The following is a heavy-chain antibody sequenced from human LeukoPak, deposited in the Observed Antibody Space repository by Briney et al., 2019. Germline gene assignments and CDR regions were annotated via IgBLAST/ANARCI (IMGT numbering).Heavy chain of an antibody. CDR3: ARDLSFDWLFGPEY. CDR1: GYSISRGYY. V-gene: IGHV4-38-2*02. Sequence: SETLSLTCVVSGYSISRGYYWGWIRQPPGKGLEWIGSMYHSGTTYYNASLKSRVTISVDTSRNQFFLKLSSVTAADTAVYYCARDLSFDWLFGPEYWGQGTLVTVSS. J-gene: IGHJ4*02. CDR2: MYHSGTT. D-gene: IGHD3-9*01.